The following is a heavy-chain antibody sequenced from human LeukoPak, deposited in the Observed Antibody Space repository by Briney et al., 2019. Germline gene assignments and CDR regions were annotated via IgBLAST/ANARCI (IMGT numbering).Heavy chain of an antibody. J-gene: IGHJ2*01. D-gene: IGHD3-10*01. V-gene: IGHV4-31*03. CDR2: IYYSGST. CDR3: AREVSGMYFDL. Sequence: PSETLSLTCTVSGGSISSGGYYWSWIRQHPGKGLEWIGYIYYSGSTYYNSSLKSRVTISVDTSKNQFSLKLSSVTAADTAVYYCAREVSGMYFDLWGRGTLVTVSS. CDR1: GGSISSGGYY.